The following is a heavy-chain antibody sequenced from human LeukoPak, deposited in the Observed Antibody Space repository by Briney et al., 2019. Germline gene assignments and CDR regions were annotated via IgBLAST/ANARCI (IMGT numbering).Heavy chain of an antibody. Sequence: SETLSLTCTVSGGSISSSSYYWGWIRQPPGKGLEWIGSIYYSGSTYYDPSLKSRVTISVDTSKNQFSLKLSSVTAADTAVYYCARPFELGRGGAFDYWGQGTLVTVSS. CDR2: IYYSGST. CDR3: ARPFELGRGGAFDY. J-gene: IGHJ4*02. CDR1: GGSISSSSYY. V-gene: IGHV4-39*01. D-gene: IGHD3-16*01.